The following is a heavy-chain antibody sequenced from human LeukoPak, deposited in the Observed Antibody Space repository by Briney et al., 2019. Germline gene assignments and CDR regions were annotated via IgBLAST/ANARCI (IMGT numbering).Heavy chain of an antibody. CDR3: AIQGSSIAVTVDY. Sequence: GESLKISCKGSGYSFISYWIGWVRQMPGKGLEWMGIIYPGDSDTRYSPSFQGQVTISADKSISTAYLQWSSLKASDTAMYYCAIQGSSIAVTVDYWGQGTLVTVSS. CDR2: IYPGDSDT. CDR1: GYSFISYW. D-gene: IGHD6-19*01. V-gene: IGHV5-51*01. J-gene: IGHJ4*02.